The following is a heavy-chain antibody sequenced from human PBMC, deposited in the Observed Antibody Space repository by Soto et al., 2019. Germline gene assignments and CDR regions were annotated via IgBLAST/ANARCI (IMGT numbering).Heavy chain of an antibody. Sequence: SETLSLTCTVSGGSISSSSYYWGWIRQPPGKGLEWIGSIYYSGSTYYNPSLKSRVTISVDTSKNQFSLKLSSVTAADTAVYYCARHALGKVNYGVRGVTRPTPLPGEYYFDYWGQGTLVTVSS. V-gene: IGHV4-39*01. CDR3: ARHALGKVNYGVRGVTRPTPLPGEYYFDY. CDR2: IYYSGST. J-gene: IGHJ4*02. D-gene: IGHD3-10*01. CDR1: GGSISSSSYY.